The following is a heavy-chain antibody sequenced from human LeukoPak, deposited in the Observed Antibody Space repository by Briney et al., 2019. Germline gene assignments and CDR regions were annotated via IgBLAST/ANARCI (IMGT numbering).Heavy chain of an antibody. V-gene: IGHV4-4*02. CDR2: VHLSGAT. Sequence: PSETLSLTCAVSDGSIMTTNWWSWVRQPPGKGLEWIGEVHLSGATNYNPSLESRVSMSIDTSKNQMSLKLTSVTAADTAIYFCTRESGAFSPFGFWGQGTLVTVSS. CDR1: DGSIMTTNW. D-gene: IGHD1-26*01. J-gene: IGHJ4*02. CDR3: TRESGAFSPFGF.